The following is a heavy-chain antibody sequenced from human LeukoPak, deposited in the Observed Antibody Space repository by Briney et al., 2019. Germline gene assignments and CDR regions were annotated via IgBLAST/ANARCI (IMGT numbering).Heavy chain of an antibody. CDR2: INSDGSST. J-gene: IGHJ5*02. CDR1: GFTFSRYW. V-gene: IGHV3-74*01. Sequence: EGSLRLSCAASGFTFSRYWMHWVRQVPGKGLVWVSRINSDGSSTRYADSVKGRFTISRDNAKNTLYLQMNSLRDDDTAVYYCARDLSRSFNWFDPWGQGTLVTVSS. CDR3: ARDLSRSFNWFDP. D-gene: IGHD2/OR15-2a*01.